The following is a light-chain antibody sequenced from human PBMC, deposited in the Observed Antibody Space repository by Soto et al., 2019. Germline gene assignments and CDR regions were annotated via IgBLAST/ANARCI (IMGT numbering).Light chain of an antibody. J-gene: IGKJ1*01. CDR1: QSISSY. Sequence: IQMTQSPSSLSASVGDRVTITCRASQSISSYLNGDHQKPGKAPKLLSEASSSLQRVVPSSVSGSRSGTAVTLTISSRQPTAFSTDGCPQSYRAPRTFGQGTKVDIK. CDR3: PQSYRAPRT. CDR2: ASS. V-gene: IGKV1-39*01.